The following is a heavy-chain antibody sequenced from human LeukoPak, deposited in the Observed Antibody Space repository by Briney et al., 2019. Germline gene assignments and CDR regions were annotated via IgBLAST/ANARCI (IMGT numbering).Heavy chain of an antibody. CDR1: GFSFSSYA. Sequence: GRSLRLSCAASGFSFSSYAMHWVRQAPGKGLEWVAVISFDGTNKYYADSVKGRLTISRDNSENTLHLQMNSLRAEDTAVCFCAREVAVSGTENGAFNVWGPGTTVIVSS. V-gene: IGHV3-30-3*01. CDR2: ISFDGTNK. D-gene: IGHD6-19*01. J-gene: IGHJ6*02. CDR3: AREVAVSGTENGAFNV.